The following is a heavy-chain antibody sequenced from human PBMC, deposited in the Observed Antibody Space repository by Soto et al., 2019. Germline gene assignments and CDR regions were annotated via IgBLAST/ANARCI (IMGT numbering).Heavy chain of an antibody. Sequence: SETLSLTCTVSGGSISSGDYYWSWIRQPPGKGLEWIGYIYYSGSTYYNPSLKSRVTISVDTSKNQFSLKLSSVTAADTAVYYCVKGGSGSYSNAFDIWGQGTMVTVSS. CDR1: GGSISSGDYY. CDR2: IYYSGST. CDR3: VKGGSGSYSNAFDI. D-gene: IGHD3-10*01. V-gene: IGHV4-30-4*01. J-gene: IGHJ3*02.